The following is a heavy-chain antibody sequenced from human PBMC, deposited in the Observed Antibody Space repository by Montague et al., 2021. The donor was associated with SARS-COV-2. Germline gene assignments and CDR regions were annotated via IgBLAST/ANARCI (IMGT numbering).Heavy chain of an antibody. CDR3: ARDHLYYDFWSGYYDQYGMDV. CDR1: GFTVSSNY. V-gene: IGHV3-53*01. J-gene: IGHJ6*02. Sequence: SLRLSCAASGFTVSSNYMSWVRQAPGKGLEWVSVIYSGGSTYYADSVEGRFTISRDNSKNTLYLQMNSLRAEDTAVYYCARDHLYYDFWSGYYDQYGMDVWGQGTTVTVSS. D-gene: IGHD3-3*01. CDR2: IYSGGST.